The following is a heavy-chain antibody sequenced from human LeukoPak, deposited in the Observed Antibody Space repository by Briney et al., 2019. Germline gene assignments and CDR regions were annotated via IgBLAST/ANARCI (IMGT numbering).Heavy chain of an antibody. CDR3: ARSPYCSSTGCYSWFDP. V-gene: IGHV4-34*01. Sequence: SETLSLTCAVYGGSFSGYYWSWIRQPPGKGLEWIGEINHSGSTNYNPSLKSRVTISVDTSKNQFSLQLTSVTAADTAVYYCARSPYCSSTGCYSWFDPWGQGTLVTVSS. D-gene: IGHD2-2*01. J-gene: IGHJ5*02. CDR2: INHSGST. CDR1: GGSFSGYY.